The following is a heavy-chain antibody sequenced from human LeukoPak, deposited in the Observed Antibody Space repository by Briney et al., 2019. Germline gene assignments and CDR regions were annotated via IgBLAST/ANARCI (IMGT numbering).Heavy chain of an antibody. J-gene: IGHJ6*03. CDR3: ASDLNGGNSVVDYYYYMDV. D-gene: IGHD4-23*01. CDR2: ISAFNDNT. CDR1: GYTFTRYG. Sequence: ASLKVSCKASGYTFTRYGISWVRQAPGQGLEWMGWISAFNDNTNYAQKLQGRVTMTTDTSTSTAYMELSSLRSEDTAVYHCASDLNGGNSVVDYYYYMDVWGKGTTVTVSS. V-gene: IGHV1-18*01.